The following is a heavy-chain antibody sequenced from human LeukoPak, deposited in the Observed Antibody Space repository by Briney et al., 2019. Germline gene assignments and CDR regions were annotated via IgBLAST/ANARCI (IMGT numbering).Heavy chain of an antibody. D-gene: IGHD2-21*02. CDR3: ARDLPHNCGGACPWVY. J-gene: IGHJ4*02. CDR2: IWYDGSNK. V-gene: IGHV3-33*01. CDR1: GFTFSSYG. Sequence: GGSLRLSCAASGFTFSSYGMHWVRQAPGKGLEWVAVIWYDGSNKYYADSVKGRFTISRDNSKNTLYLQMNSLRAEDTAVYYCARDLPHNCGGACPWVYWGQGTLVTVSS.